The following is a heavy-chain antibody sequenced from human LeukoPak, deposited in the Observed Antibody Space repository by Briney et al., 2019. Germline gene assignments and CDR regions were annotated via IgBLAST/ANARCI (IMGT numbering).Heavy chain of an antibody. J-gene: IGHJ4*02. D-gene: IGHD5-18*01. Sequence: GGSLRLSCAASGFTFSSYGMHWVRQAPGKGLEWVAVISYDGSNKYYADSVKGRFTISRDNSKNTLYLQMNSLRAEDTAVYYCAKLDTAMAIDYWGQGTLVTVSS. V-gene: IGHV3-30*18. CDR2: ISYDGSNK. CDR3: AKLDTAMAIDY. CDR1: GFTFSSYG.